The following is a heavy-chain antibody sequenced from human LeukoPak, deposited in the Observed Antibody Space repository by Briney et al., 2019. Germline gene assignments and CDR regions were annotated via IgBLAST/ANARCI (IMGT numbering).Heavy chain of an antibody. V-gene: IGHV3-48*03. CDR2: ISSSGSTI. CDR3: ATYYYDSSAQRGDDAFDI. J-gene: IGHJ3*02. CDR1: EFTFSSYE. Sequence: GGFLRLSCAASEFTFSSYEMNWVRQAPGKGVEWVSYISSSGSTIYYADSVKGRFTVSRDNAKKSLYLQMNSLRAEDTAIYYCATYYYDSSAQRGDDAFDIWGQGTMVTVSS. D-gene: IGHD3-22*01.